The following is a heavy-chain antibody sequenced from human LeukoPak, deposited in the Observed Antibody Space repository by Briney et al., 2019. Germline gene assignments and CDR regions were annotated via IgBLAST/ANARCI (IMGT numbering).Heavy chain of an antibody. V-gene: IGHV3-30-3*01. CDR1: GFTFSSYA. D-gene: IGHD1-26*01. CDR2: ISYDGSNK. Sequence: PGGSLRLSCAASGFTFSSYAMHWVRQAPGKGLEWVAVISYDGSNKYYTDSVKGRFTISRDNSKNTLYLQMNSLRAEDTAVYYCARDFRVGATNHDYWGQGTLVTVSS. CDR3: ARDFRVGATNHDY. J-gene: IGHJ4*02.